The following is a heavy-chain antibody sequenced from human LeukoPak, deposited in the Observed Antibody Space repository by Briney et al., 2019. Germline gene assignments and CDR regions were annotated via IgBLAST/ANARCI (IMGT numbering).Heavy chain of an antibody. CDR3: AAAMSRYYYYGMDV. V-gene: IGHV3-30*04. Sequence: GGSLRLSCAASGFTFSSYAMHWVRQALGKGLEWLSVISYDGSNEHFADSVKGRFTISRDNSKDTLYLQMNSLRAEDTAVYYCAAAMSRYYYYGMDVWGLGTTVTVSS. CDR1: GFTFSSYA. J-gene: IGHJ6*02. D-gene: IGHD6-25*01. CDR2: ISYDGSNE.